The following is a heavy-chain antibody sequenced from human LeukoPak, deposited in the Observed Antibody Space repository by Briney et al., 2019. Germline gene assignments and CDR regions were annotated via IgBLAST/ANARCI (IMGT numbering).Heavy chain of an antibody. V-gene: IGHV3-48*03. CDR3: ARGEDYGTNSFDY. CDR1: GFTFSRYE. Sequence: HPGGSLRLSCAASGFTFSRYEMNWVRQAPGKGLEWVSYITTSGRTIYYADSVKGRFTISRDNAKNSLYLQMNSLRAEDTAVYYCARGEDYGTNSFDYWGQGTLVTVSS. D-gene: IGHD4-17*01. J-gene: IGHJ4*02. CDR2: ITTSGRTI.